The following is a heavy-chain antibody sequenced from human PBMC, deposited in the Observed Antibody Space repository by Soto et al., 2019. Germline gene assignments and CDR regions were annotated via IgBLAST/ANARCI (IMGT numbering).Heavy chain of an antibody. CDR1: GGSISSGGYY. CDR3: ANSGYFSYYFDY. D-gene: IGHD5-12*01. CDR2: IYYSGST. V-gene: IGHV4-31*03. J-gene: IGHJ4*02. Sequence: LSLTCTVSGGSISSGGYYWSWIRQHPGKGLEWIGYIYYSGSTYYNPSLKSRVTISVDTSKNQFSLKLSSVTAADTAVYYCANSGYFSYYFDYWGQGTLVTVSS.